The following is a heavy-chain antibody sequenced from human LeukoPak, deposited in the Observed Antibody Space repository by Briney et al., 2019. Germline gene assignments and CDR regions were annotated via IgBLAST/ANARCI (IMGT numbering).Heavy chain of an antibody. CDR2: ISGSGGST. V-gene: IGHV3-23*01. D-gene: IGHD3-22*01. CDR1: GFTFSSYA. Sequence: GGSLRLSCAASGFTFSSYAMSWVRQAPGKGLEWVSAISGSGGSTYYADSVKGRFTISRDNSKNTLYLQMNSLRAEDTAVYYCAKDPNLAMLVVVNYFDYWGQGTLVTVSS. J-gene: IGHJ4*02. CDR3: AKDPNLAMLVVVNYFDY.